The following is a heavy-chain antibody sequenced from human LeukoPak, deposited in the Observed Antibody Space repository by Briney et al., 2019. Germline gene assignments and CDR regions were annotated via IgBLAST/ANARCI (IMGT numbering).Heavy chain of an antibody. V-gene: IGHV3-9*01. D-gene: IGHD3-10*01. Sequence: PGGSLRFSCAASGFTFDDYAMHWVRQAPGKGLEWVSGISWNSGSIGYADSVKGRFTISRDNAKNSLYLQMNSLRAEDTALYYCAKDLYGSGRSVTSFDFRGQGTLVTVSS. J-gene: IGHJ4*02. CDR1: GFTFDDYA. CDR2: ISWNSGSI. CDR3: AKDLYGSGRSVTSFDF.